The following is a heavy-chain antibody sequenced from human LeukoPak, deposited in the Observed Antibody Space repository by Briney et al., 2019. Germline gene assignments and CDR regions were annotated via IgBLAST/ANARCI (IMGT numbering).Heavy chain of an antibody. V-gene: IGHV4-59*01. CDR1: GGSISSYY. Sequence: SETLSLTCTVSGGSISSYYWSWIRKPPGKGLEWIGYIYYSGTTNYNPSLKSRVTISVDTSKNQFSLKLSSVTAADTAVYYCARGVYIAAAQYGYWGQGTLVTVSS. D-gene: IGHD6-13*01. CDR3: ARGVYIAAAQYGY. CDR2: IYYSGTT. J-gene: IGHJ4*02.